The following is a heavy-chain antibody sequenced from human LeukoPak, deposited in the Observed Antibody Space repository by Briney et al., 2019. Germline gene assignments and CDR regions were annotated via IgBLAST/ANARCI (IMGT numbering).Heavy chain of an antibody. CDR2: IGGGGGTT. J-gene: IGHJ4*02. D-gene: IGHD4-23*01. V-gene: IGHV3-23*01. CDR1: GFTFSGYA. CDR3: AKDQGKSKDY. Sequence: GGSLRLSCAASGFTFSGYAMSWVRQAQGKGLEWVSAIGGGGGTTYYADSVKGRFTISRDNSKNTLYLQMNSLRVEDTAVYYCAKDQGKSKDYWGQGTLVTVSS.